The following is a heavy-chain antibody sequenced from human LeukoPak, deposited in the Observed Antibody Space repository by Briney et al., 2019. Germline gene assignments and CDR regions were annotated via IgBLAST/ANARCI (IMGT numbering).Heavy chain of an antibody. CDR3: ARDRYDYYDSSGSYYFDY. CDR1: GYTFTGYY. Sequence: ASVKVSCKASGYTFTGYYMHWVRQAPGQGLEWMGWINPNSGGTNYAQEFQGRVTMTRDTSISTAYMELSRLRSDDTAVYYCARDRYDYYDSSGSYYFDYWGQGTLVTVSS. CDR2: INPNSGGT. D-gene: IGHD3-22*01. J-gene: IGHJ4*02. V-gene: IGHV1-2*02.